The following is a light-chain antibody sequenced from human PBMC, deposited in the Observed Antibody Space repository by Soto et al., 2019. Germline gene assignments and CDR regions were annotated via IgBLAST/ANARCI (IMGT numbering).Light chain of an antibody. J-gene: IGKJ5*01. V-gene: IGKV3-20*01. Sequence: EIVLTQAPGTLSLSPGERATLSCRASQSVSSNYLAWYQQRPGQAPRLLIYGASSRATGIPDRFSGSGSGTDFTLTISRLEPEDFAVYYCQQYGTSPITFGQGTRLEIK. CDR2: GAS. CDR1: QSVSSNY. CDR3: QQYGTSPIT.